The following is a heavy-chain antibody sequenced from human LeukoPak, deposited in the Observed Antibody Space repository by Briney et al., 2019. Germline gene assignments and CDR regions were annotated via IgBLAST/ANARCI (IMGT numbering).Heavy chain of an antibody. CDR3: ARLVAQYYYYGMDV. CDR2: INHSGST. D-gene: IGHD5-12*01. J-gene: IGHJ6*02. V-gene: IGHV4-34*01. Sequence: SETLSLTCAVYGGSFSGYYWRWIRQPPGKGLEWIGEINHSGSTNYNPSLKSRVTISVDTSKNQFSLKLSSVTAADTAVYYCARLVAQYYYYGMDVWGQGTTVTVSS. CDR1: GGSFSGYY.